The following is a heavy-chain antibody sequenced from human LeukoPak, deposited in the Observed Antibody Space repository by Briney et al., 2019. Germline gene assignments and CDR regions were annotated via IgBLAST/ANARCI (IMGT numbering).Heavy chain of an antibody. CDR1: KFTVSTYG. J-gene: IGHJ4*02. Sequence: QPGESLRLSCAASKFTVSTYGMTWVRQAPGRGLEWVSGISGGGINTYYADSVKGRFTISRDNSKGTLYLQMNSLRVEDTAVYYCARELQQFDYWGQGTLVAVSS. CDR2: ISGGGINT. D-gene: IGHD5-18*01. CDR3: ARELQQFDY. V-gene: IGHV3-23*01.